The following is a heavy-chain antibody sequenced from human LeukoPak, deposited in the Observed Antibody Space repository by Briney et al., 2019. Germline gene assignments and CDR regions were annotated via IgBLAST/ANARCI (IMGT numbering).Heavy chain of an antibody. CDR2: INWNGGGT. CDR3: AKHMRATNTYSFFGLDV. Sequence: GGSLRLSCAATGFAFKDYGMHWVRQPPGKGLEWVSSINWNGGGTDYADSVKGRFTISRDNAKNSLYLQLSSLRPEDTALYYCAKHMRATNTYSFFGLDVWGQGTTVTVSS. J-gene: IGHJ6*02. CDR1: GFAFKDYG. V-gene: IGHV3-9*01. D-gene: IGHD1-26*01.